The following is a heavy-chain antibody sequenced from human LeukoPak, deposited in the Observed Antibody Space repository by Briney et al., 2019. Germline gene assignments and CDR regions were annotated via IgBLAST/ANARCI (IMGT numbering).Heavy chain of an antibody. Sequence: GGSLRLSCAASGFAFSSYGMSWVRQAPGKGLEWVSAISGSGGSTYYADSVKGRFTISRDNSKNTLYLQMNSLRAEDTAVYYCAKDPPRAMIVVVNAFDIWGQGTMVTVSS. J-gene: IGHJ3*02. CDR3: AKDPPRAMIVVVNAFDI. CDR2: ISGSGGST. V-gene: IGHV3-23*01. D-gene: IGHD3-22*01. CDR1: GFAFSSYG.